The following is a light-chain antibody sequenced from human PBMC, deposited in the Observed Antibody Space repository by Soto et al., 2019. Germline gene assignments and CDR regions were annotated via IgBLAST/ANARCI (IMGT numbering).Light chain of an antibody. V-gene: IGKV3-15*01. CDR3: QHYNNWLGT. CDR1: QAISSN. J-gene: IGKJ4*01. Sequence: EIVMTQSPATLYVSRGERATLSCRANQAISSNLAWYQQKPGQAPRLLIYGASTRATVIPDRFSGSGSGTEFTITISSLQSEDFAFYYCQHYNNWLGTFGGGTKVEIK. CDR2: GAS.